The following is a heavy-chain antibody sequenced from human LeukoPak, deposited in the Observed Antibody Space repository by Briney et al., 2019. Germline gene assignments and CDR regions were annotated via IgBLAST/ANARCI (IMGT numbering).Heavy chain of an antibody. CDR2: IWYDGSNK. CDR1: GFTFSSYG. Sequence: GRSLRLSCAASGFTFSSYGMHWVRQAPGKGLEWVAVIWYDGSNKYYADSVKGRFTISRDNSKNTLYLQMNSLRAEDTAVYYCARGNRHNWFDPWGQGTLVTVSS. V-gene: IGHV3-33*01. J-gene: IGHJ5*02. D-gene: IGHD1-14*01. CDR3: ARGNRHNWFDP.